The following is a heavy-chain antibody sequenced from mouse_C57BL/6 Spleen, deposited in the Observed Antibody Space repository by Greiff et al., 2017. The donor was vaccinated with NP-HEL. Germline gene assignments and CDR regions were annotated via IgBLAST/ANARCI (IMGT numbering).Heavy chain of an antibody. Sequence: QVQLQQPGAELVRPGSSVKLSCKASGYTFTSYWMHWVKQRPIQGLEWIGNIDPSDSETHYTQKFKDKATLTVDKSSSTAYMQLSSLTSEDSAVYYCARREAQAPYYFDYWGQGTTLTVSS. CDR2: IDPSDSET. CDR3: ARREAQAPYYFDY. D-gene: IGHD3-2*02. J-gene: IGHJ2*01. CDR1: GYTFTSYW. V-gene: IGHV1-52*01.